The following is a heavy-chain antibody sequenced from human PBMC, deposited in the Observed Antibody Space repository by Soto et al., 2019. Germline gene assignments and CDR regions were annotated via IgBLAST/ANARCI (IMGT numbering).Heavy chain of an antibody. Sequence: PGESLKISCKGSGYSFTSYWIGWVRQMPGKGLEWMGIIYPGDSDTRYSPSFQGQVTISADKSISTAYLQWSSLKASDTAMYYCARGRYDFWSGYSRDFDYWGQGTLVTVSS. V-gene: IGHV5-51*01. CDR1: GYSFTSYW. CDR2: IYPGDSDT. J-gene: IGHJ4*02. CDR3: ARGRYDFWSGYSRDFDY. D-gene: IGHD3-3*01.